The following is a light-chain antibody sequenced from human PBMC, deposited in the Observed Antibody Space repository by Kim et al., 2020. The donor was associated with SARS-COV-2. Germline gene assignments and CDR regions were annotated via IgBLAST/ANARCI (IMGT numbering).Light chain of an antibody. Sequence: ASVGDRVTITCRGSQGINTYLAWYQQKPGKVPKLLIYGASALHSGVPSRFSGSGSGTDFTLTISSLQPEDVATYYCQKYNSAPWTFGQGTKVDI. V-gene: IGKV1-27*01. CDR3: QKYNSAPWT. CDR2: GAS. J-gene: IGKJ1*01. CDR1: QGINTY.